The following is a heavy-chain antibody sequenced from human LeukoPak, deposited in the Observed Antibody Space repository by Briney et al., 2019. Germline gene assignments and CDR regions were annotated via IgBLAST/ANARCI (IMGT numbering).Heavy chain of an antibody. CDR1: GGSIRSYY. V-gene: IGHV4-59*08. D-gene: IGHD1-26*01. CDR3: ARHHSGSYSYFDY. Sequence: SETLSLTCTVSGGSIRSYYCSWIRHPPGKGLEHIGYINYSGSTDYNPSLCSLATISVDTSKNQFSMKLSSVTAADPAVYYCARHHSGSYSYFDYWGQGTLVTVSS. J-gene: IGHJ4*02. CDR2: INYSGST.